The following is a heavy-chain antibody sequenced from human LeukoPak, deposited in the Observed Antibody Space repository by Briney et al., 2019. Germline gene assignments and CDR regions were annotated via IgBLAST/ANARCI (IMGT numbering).Heavy chain of an antibody. V-gene: IGHV3-66*01. CDR3: ARGALGAAGRLDY. CDR1: GFTVSGNY. Sequence: GGSLRLSCAASGFTVSGNYMNWVRQAPGKGLEWVSVIYSGGTTYYADSVKGRFTISRDNSKNTLYLQLNSLRVEDTAAYYCARGALGAAGRLDYWGQGTLVTVSS. D-gene: IGHD6-13*01. CDR2: IYSGGTT. J-gene: IGHJ4*02.